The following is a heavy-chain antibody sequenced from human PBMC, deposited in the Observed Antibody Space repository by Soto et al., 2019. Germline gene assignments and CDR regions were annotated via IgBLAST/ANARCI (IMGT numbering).Heavy chain of an antibody. CDR1: GGSISSGGYY. CDR2: IHYSGST. V-gene: IGHV4-31*03. D-gene: IGHD3-10*01. CDR3: ASYGLRSLYIVY. Sequence: QVQLQESGPGLVKPSQTLSLTCTVSGGSISSGGYYWNWIRQHPGKGLEWIGYIHYSGSTYYRPSPKRRVFISIDTSKNPCSPKRSSVSAADTAVYYSASYGLRSLYIVYWGAGTLVSVSS. J-gene: IGHJ4*02.